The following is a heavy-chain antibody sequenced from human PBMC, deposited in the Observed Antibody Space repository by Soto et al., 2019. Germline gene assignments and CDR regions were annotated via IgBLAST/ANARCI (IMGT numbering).Heavy chain of an antibody. Sequence: GGSLRLSCAASGFTFSSYGMHWVRQAPGKGLEWVAVISYDGSNKYYADSVKGRFTISRDNSKNTLYLQMNSLRAEDTAVYYCAKDDGDYGDSDSKYYYYYYGMDVWGQGTTVTVSS. D-gene: IGHD4-17*01. CDR1: GFTFSSYG. CDR2: ISYDGSNK. J-gene: IGHJ6*02. V-gene: IGHV3-30*18. CDR3: AKDDGDYGDSDSKYYYYYYGMDV.